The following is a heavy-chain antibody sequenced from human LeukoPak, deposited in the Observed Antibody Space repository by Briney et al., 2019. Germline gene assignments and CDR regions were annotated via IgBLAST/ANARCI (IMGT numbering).Heavy chain of an antibody. V-gene: IGHV3-48*01. CDR2: ISSSSSTI. D-gene: IGHD3-10*01. J-gene: IGHJ5*02. CDR1: GFTFSSYS. Sequence: AGGSLRLSCAASGFTFSSYSMNWVRQAPGKGLEWVSYISSSSSTIYYADSVKGRFTISRDNAKNSLYLQMNSLRAEDTAVYYCARGAGARVLNWFDPWGQGTLVTVSS. CDR3: ARGAGARVLNWFDP.